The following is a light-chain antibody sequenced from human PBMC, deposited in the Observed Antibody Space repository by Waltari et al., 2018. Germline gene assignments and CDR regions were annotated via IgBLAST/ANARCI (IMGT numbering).Light chain of an antibody. J-gene: IGLJ3*02. CDR2: DVN. CDR3: SSYTTSSTWV. V-gene: IGLV2-14*03. Sequence: QSALTQPASVSGSPGQSITISCTGTSSDIGGYKYVSWYQQHPGKAPKLMIFDVNNRPSGVSNRFSGSKSGNTASLTISGLQAEDEADYYCSSYTTSSTWVFGGGTKLTV. CDR1: SSDIGGYKY.